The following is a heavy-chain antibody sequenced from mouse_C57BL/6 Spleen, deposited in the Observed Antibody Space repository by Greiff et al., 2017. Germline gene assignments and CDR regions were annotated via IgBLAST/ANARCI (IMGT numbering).Heavy chain of an antibody. CDR2: IYPGDGDT. V-gene: IGHV1-82*01. CDR3: ASPITTVVATDLDY. D-gene: IGHD1-1*01. CDR1: GYAFSSSW. Sequence: QVQLQQSGPELVKPGASVKISCKASGYAFSSSWMNWVKQRPGKGLEWIGRIYPGDGDTNYNGKFKGKATLTADKSSSTAYMHLSSLTSEDSAVYFCASPITTVVATDLDYWGQGTTLTVSS. J-gene: IGHJ2*01.